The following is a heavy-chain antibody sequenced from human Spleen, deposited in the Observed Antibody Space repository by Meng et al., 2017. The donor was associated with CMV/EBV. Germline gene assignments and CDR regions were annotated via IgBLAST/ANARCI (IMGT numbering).Heavy chain of an antibody. CDR2: MNPNSGNT. CDR3: AKADRRDIVVVPADTDAFDI. V-gene: IGHV1-8*02. CDR1: GGTFSSYA. J-gene: IGHJ3*02. Sequence: ASVKVSYKASGGTFSSYAISWVRQATGQGLEWMGWMNPNSGNTGYAQKFQGRVTMTRNTSISTAYMELSSLRSEDTAVYYCAKADRRDIVVVPADTDAFDIWGQGTMVTVSS. D-gene: IGHD2-2*01.